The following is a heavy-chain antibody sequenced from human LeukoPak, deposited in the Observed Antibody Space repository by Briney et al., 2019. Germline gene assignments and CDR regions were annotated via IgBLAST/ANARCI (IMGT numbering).Heavy chain of an antibody. D-gene: IGHD3-22*01. CDR3: AREEDYASSGYSVNYFDY. Sequence: GGSLRLSCAASGFTFSSYAMHWVRQAPGKGLEWVAVISYDGSNKYYADSVKGRFTISRDNSKNTLYLQMNRLRAEDTAVYYCAREEDYASSGYSVNYFDYWGQGTLVPVSS. V-gene: IGHV3-30-3*01. CDR1: GFTFSSYA. J-gene: IGHJ4*02. CDR2: ISYDGSNK.